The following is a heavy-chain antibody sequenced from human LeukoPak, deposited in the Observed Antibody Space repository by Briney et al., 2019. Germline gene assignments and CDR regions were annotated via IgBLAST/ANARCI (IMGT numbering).Heavy chain of an antibody. D-gene: IGHD2-15*01. CDR1: GYTFSGYY. V-gene: IGHV1-2*02. J-gene: IGHJ5*02. CDR3: ARGAVVAAAIINWFDP. CDR2: INPNSGGT. Sequence: GSVKVSCKASGYTFSGYYMHWVRQAPGQGLEWMGWINPNSGGTHYAPKFQDRVTMTRDTSISTAYMELSSLRFDDTAVYSCARGAVVAAAIINWFDPWGQGTLVTVSS.